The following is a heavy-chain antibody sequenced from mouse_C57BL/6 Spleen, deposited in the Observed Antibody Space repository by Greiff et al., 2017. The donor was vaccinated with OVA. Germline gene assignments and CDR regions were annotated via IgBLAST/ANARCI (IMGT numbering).Heavy chain of an antibody. CDR1: GYTFTDYY. CDR2: INPNNGGT. Sequence: EVQLQQSGPELVKPGASVKISCKASGYTFTDYYMNWVKQSHGKSLEWIGDINPNNGGTSYNQKFKGKATLTVDKSSSTAYMELRSLTSEDSAVYYCAREGGYGSSYGRFAYWGQGTLVTVSA. V-gene: IGHV1-26*01. D-gene: IGHD1-1*01. J-gene: IGHJ3*01. CDR3: AREGGYGSSYGRFAY.